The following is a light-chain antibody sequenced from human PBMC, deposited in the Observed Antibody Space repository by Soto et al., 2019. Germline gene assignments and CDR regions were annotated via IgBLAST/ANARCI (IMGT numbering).Light chain of an antibody. Sequence: EIHMTPSTSTLSGSVGDRVTIACRASQTISSWLAWYQQKPGKAPKLLIYKASTLKSGVPSRFSGSGSGTEFTLTISSLQPDDFATYYCQHYNSYSEAFGQGTKVDI. CDR1: QTISSW. V-gene: IGKV1-5*03. CDR2: KAS. CDR3: QHYNSYSEA. J-gene: IGKJ1*01.